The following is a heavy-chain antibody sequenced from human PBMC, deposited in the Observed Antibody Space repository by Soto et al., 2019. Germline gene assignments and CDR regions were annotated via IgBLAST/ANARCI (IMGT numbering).Heavy chain of an antibody. V-gene: IGHV4-30-4*01. Sequence: QVQLQESGPGLVKPSQTLSLTCSVSGGSISNGDYFWSWIRQAPGKGLEWIGYIYYSGTTHYNPSLKSQSRVSISVETSKNQFSLKLTSVTAADTAVYYCARALDSEYSSSWYSAFDIWGQGTIVTVSS. CDR1: GGSISNGDYF. D-gene: IGHD6-13*01. J-gene: IGHJ3*02. CDR3: ARALDSEYSSSWYSAFDI. CDR2: IYYSGTT.